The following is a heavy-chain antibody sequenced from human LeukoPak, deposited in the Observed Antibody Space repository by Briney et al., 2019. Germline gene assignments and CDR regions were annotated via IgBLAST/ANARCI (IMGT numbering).Heavy chain of an antibody. Sequence: ASVKVSCKASGGTFSSYAISWVRQAPGQGLEWMGGIIPIFGTANYAQKFQGRVTITADESTSTAYMELSSLRSEDTAVYYCARAGDSSGYYYSQPPGMDVWGQGTTVTVSS. CDR1: GGTFSSYA. J-gene: IGHJ6*02. CDR3: ARAGDSSGYYYSQPPGMDV. CDR2: IIPIFGTA. V-gene: IGHV1-69*01. D-gene: IGHD3-22*01.